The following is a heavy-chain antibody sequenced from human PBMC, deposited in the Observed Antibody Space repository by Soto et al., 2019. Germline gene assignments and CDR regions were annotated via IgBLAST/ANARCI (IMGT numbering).Heavy chain of an antibody. Sequence: LRLSCSASGFTFSSSSMNWVRQAPGKGLEWVSSISSSSSHIYYADSVKGRFTISRDNAKNSLYLQMNSLRAEDTAVYYCARYDDILTRFDPWGQGTLVTVSS. J-gene: IGHJ5*02. CDR1: GFTFSSSS. CDR3: ARYDDILTRFDP. CDR2: ISSSSSHI. D-gene: IGHD3-9*01. V-gene: IGHV3-21*01.